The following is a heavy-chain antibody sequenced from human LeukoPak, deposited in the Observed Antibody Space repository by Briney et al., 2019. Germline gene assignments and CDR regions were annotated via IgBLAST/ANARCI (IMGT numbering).Heavy chain of an antibody. Sequence: SETLSLTCTVSGGSISSDYWSWIRQPPGKGLEWIGYISYSGSTNYNPSLRSRVTISVDTSKNQFSLKLSSVTAADTAVYYCAREAVSGWYDYFDYWGQGTLATVSS. D-gene: IGHD6-19*01. CDR2: ISYSGST. CDR3: AREAVSGWYDYFDY. CDR1: GGSISSDY. V-gene: IGHV4-59*01. J-gene: IGHJ4*02.